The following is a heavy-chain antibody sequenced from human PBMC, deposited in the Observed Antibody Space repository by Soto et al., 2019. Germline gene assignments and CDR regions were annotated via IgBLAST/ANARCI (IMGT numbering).Heavy chain of an antibody. V-gene: IGHV5-10-1*01. D-gene: IGHD4-4*01. Sequence: ESLKISCKGSGYSFTSYWISWVRQIPGKGLEWMGRIDPSDSYTNYSPSFQGHVTISADKSISTAYLQWSSLKASDTAMYHCARHAKTVTTYYYYYGMDVWGQGTTVTVSS. J-gene: IGHJ6*02. CDR1: GYSFTSYW. CDR2: IDPSDSYT. CDR3: ARHAKTVTTYYYYYGMDV.